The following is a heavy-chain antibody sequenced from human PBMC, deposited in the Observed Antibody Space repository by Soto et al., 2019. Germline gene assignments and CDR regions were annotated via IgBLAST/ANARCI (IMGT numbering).Heavy chain of an antibody. CDR3: ARTIAVAGTVQYXFDY. J-gene: IGHJ4*02. CDR1: GYSFTSYW. Sequence: PGESLKISCKGSGYSFTSYWIGWVRQMPGKGLEWMGIIYPGDSDTRYSPSFQGQVTISADKSISTAYLQWSSLKASDTAMYYCARTIAVAGTVQYXFDYWGQGTLVTVSS. V-gene: IGHV5-51*01. D-gene: IGHD6-19*01. CDR2: IYPGDSDT.